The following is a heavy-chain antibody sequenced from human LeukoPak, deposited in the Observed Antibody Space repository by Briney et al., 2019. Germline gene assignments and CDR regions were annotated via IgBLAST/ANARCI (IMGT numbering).Heavy chain of an antibody. D-gene: IGHD1-1*01. V-gene: IGHV5-51*01. CDR1: GYIFATYW. CDR2: INPGDTNI. Sequence: GESLKISCKASGYIFATYWIGWVRQMPGKGLEGMGMINPGDTNIAYSPSFQGQVTISAERSISTAYLQWSSLKASDTAMYYCARPRRAERDEDFWGQGALVTVSS. J-gene: IGHJ4*02. CDR3: ARPRRAERDEDF.